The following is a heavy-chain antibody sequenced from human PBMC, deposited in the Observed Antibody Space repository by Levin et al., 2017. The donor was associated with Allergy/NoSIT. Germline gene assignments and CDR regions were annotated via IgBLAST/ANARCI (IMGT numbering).Heavy chain of an antibody. CDR3: ARDSYSSGTS. CDR1: GFTFRDHW. J-gene: IGHJ5*02. V-gene: IGHV3-74*01. Sequence: PGESLKISCIVSGFTFRDHWFHWVRQAPGKGLVWVSRISSDGTDRKYGDSVKGRFTVSRDDAKNTLYLQMNSLRVEDTAVYYCARDSYSSGTSWGQGTLVTVSS. CDR2: ISSDGTDR. D-gene: IGHD3-10*01.